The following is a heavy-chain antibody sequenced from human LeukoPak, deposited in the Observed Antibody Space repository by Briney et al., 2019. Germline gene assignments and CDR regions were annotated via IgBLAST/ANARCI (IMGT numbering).Heavy chain of an antibody. CDR1: GGSISSSSYY. D-gene: IGHD3-16*01. CDR3: ARHFTFGRGYWGRAFDI. J-gene: IGHJ3*02. Sequence: PSETLSLTWTVSGGSISSSSYYWGWIREPPGKGLEWIGNIYYSGSTYCNPSLKSRVTISVDTSKNQFSLKLSSVTAADTAVYYCARHFTFGRGYWGRAFDIWGQGTMVTVSS. V-gene: IGHV4-39*01. CDR2: IYYSGST.